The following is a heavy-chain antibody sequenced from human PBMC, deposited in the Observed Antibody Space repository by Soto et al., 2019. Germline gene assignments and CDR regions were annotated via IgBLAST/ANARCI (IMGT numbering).Heavy chain of an antibody. D-gene: IGHD3-3*01. J-gene: IGHJ4*02. V-gene: IGHV2-26*01. CDR2: IFSNDEK. Sequence: QVTLNESGPVLVKPTETLTLTCTVSGFSLSNARMGVSWIRQPPGKALEWLAHIFSNDEKSYSTSLKSRLTISKDTSKSQVVLTMTNMDPVDTATYYCARNYKFTIFGVTRTYYFDDWGQGTLVTVSS. CDR1: GFSLSNARMG. CDR3: ARNYKFTIFGVTRTYYFDD.